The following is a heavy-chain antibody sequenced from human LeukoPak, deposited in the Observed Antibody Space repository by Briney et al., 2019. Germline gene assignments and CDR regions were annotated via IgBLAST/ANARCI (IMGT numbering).Heavy chain of an antibody. J-gene: IGHJ5*02. D-gene: IGHD1-26*01. CDR1: GGSFSGYY. CDR2: MYYSGNT. CDR3: GRCSSGSYNWFDP. V-gene: IGHV4-39*01. Sequence: PSETLSLTCAVYGGSFSGYYWGWIRQPPGKGLEWIGSMYYSGNTYYNPSLKSRVTISVDTSKNQFSMKLSSVTAADTAVYYCGRCSSGSYNWFDPWGQGTLVTVSS.